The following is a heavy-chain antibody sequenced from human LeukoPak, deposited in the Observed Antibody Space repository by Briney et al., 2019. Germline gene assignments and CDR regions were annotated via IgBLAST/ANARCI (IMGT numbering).Heavy chain of an antibody. CDR3: AGDTLGTDLHSSGWYERAFDI. CDR1: EFTFSTYS. CDR2: ISYDGTNK. Sequence: GRSLRLSCAASEFTFSTYSMHWVRQAPGKGLEWVTVISYDGTNKYYADSVKGRFTISRDNAKNSLYLQMNSLRAEDTAVYYCAGDTLGTDLHSSGWYERAFDIWGQGTMVTVSS. D-gene: IGHD6-19*01. J-gene: IGHJ3*02. V-gene: IGHV3-30-3*01.